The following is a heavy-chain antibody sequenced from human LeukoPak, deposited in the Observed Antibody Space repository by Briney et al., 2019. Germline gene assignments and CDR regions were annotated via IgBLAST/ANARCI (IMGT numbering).Heavy chain of an antibody. CDR2: IYPGGSDT. J-gene: IGHJ5*02. CDR1: GYSFTNYW. D-gene: IGHD2-15*01. V-gene: IGHV5-51*01. Sequence: GESLKISCKGSGYSFTNYWIGWVRQMPGKGLEWMGIIYPGGSDTRYSPSFQGQVTISADKSISTAYLQWSSLKASDTAMYYCARLECGGSCRPGGGWFDPWGQGTLVTVSS. CDR3: ARLECGGSCRPGGGWFDP.